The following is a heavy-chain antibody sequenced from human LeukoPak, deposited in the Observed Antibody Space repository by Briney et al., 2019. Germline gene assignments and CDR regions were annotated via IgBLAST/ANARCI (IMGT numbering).Heavy chain of an antibody. D-gene: IGHD4-23*01. CDR3: AGDNGNSNYYNHYGTDV. V-gene: IGHV3-21*01. Sequence: GGSLRLSCVASGFSFSSFSMNWVRQAPGKGLEWVASISSGSIHIYYADSVKGRFTISRDNAKNALFLQMDSLRAEDTAVYYCAGDNGNSNYYNHYGTDVWGQGTTVTVSS. CDR2: ISSGSIHI. J-gene: IGHJ6*02. CDR1: GFSFSSFS.